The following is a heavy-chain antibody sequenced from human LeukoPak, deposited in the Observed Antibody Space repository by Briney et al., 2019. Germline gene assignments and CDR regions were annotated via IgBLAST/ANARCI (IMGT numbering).Heavy chain of an antibody. CDR3: ARMTPGSGSPIFGGFDY. J-gene: IGHJ4*02. D-gene: IGHD3-10*01. CDR1: GFTVSSNY. Sequence: PGGSLRLSCAASGFTVSSNYMSWVRQAPGKGLEWVSVIYSGGSTYYADSVKGRFTISRDNAKNSLYLQMNSLRAEDTAVYYCARMTPGSGSPIFGGFDYWGQGTLVTVSS. CDR2: IYSGGST. V-gene: IGHV3-53*01.